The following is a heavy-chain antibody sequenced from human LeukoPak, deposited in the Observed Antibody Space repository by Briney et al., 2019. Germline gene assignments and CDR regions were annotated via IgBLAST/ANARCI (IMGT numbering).Heavy chain of an antibody. CDR1: GFTFSSYA. Sequence: GGSLRLSCAAFGFTFSSYAMSWVRQAPGKGLEWVSAISGSGGSTYYADSVKGRFTISRDNSKNTLYLQMNSLRAEDTAVYYCAKDTRPYYDSSGYWGQGTLVTVSS. CDR2: ISGSGGST. D-gene: IGHD3-22*01. J-gene: IGHJ4*02. V-gene: IGHV3-23*01. CDR3: AKDTRPYYDSSGY.